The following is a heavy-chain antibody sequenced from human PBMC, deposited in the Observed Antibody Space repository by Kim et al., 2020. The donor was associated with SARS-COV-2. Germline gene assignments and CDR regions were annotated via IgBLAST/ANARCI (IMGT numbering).Heavy chain of an antibody. V-gene: IGHV3-48*02. Sequence: DSVKGRITISRNNAKNSLYLQMNSLRDEDTAVYYCARDPKNPFYYGMDVWGQGTTVTVSS. J-gene: IGHJ6*02. CDR3: ARDPKNPFYYGMDV.